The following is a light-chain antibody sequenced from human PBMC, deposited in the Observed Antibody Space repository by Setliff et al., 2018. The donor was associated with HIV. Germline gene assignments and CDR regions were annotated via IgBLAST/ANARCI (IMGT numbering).Light chain of an antibody. CDR3: GSYAGTNNNLYV. CDR2: EVS. Sequence: QSVLAQSPSASGSPGQSVTISCTGTSNDVGYYNRVSWYQQYPGKAPKVMIYEVSKRPSGVPDRFSGSKSGNTASLTVSGLQAEDEADYYCGSYAGTNNNLYVFGTGTKVTVL. V-gene: IGLV2-8*01. CDR1: SNDVGYYNR. J-gene: IGLJ1*01.